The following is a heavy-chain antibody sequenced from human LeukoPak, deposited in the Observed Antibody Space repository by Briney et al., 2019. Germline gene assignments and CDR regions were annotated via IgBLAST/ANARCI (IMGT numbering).Heavy chain of an antibody. Sequence: ASVKVSCKASGYTFTSYGISWVRQAPGQWLEWMGWISAYNGNTNYAQKLQGRVTMTTDTSTSTAYMELRSLRSNDTAVYYCAREGIAVAKLIPYGMDVWGQGTTVTVSS. V-gene: IGHV1-18*01. CDR3: AREGIAVAKLIPYGMDV. CDR1: GYTFTSYG. J-gene: IGHJ6*02. CDR2: ISAYNGNT. D-gene: IGHD6-19*01.